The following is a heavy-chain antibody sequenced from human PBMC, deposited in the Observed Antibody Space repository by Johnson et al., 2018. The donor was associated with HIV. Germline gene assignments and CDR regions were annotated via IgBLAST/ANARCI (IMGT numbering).Heavy chain of an antibody. Sequence: QVQLVEYGGGVVQPGRSLRLSCAASGFTFDDYAMHWVRQAPGKGLEWVAVISYDGSNKYYADSVKGRFTISRDNSKNTLYLQMNSLRAEDTAVYYCAREYYYDSSGYNAFDIWGQGTMVTVSS. CDR1: GFTFDDYA. CDR2: ISYDGSNK. J-gene: IGHJ3*02. V-gene: IGHV3-30*04. D-gene: IGHD3-22*01. CDR3: AREYYYDSSGYNAFDI.